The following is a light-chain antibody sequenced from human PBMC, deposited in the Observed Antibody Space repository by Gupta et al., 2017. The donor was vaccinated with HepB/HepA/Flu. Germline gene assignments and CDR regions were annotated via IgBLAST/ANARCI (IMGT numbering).Light chain of an antibody. Sequence: EIVLTQSPGTLSLSPGERATLSCRASQSVSTYLAWYQQKPGQAPRLLMYGASSRAAGIPDRFSGSGSGTDFTLTISRLEPEDFAVYYCNHYDGSPHTLGQGTKLEI. V-gene: IGKV3-20*01. CDR1: QSVSTY. J-gene: IGKJ2*01. CDR3: NHYDGSPHT. CDR2: GAS.